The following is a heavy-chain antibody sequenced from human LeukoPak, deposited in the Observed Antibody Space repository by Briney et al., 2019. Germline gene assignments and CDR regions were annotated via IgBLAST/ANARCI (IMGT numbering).Heavy chain of an antibody. Sequence: GGSLRLSCAVSGFIFSSYAMSWVRQAPGKGLEWVSGISGSGNTTYYADSVRGRFTISRDNFKNTVYLQMSSLRAEDTAVYYCAKKGISRSWSGGFAYWGQGTLATVSS. D-gene: IGHD6-13*01. CDR3: AKKGISRSWSGGFAY. CDR1: GFIFSSYA. CDR2: ISGSGNTT. V-gene: IGHV3-23*01. J-gene: IGHJ4*02.